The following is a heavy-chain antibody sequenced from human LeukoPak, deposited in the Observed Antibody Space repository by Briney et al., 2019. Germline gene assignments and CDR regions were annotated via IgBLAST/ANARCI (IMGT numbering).Heavy chain of an antibody. CDR2: IWYDGSNK. D-gene: IGHD2-2*01. CDR1: GFTFSSYG. CDR3: ARGYCSSTSCYAADY. Sequence: GGSLRLSYAASGFTFSSYGMHWARQAPGKGLEWVAVIWYDGSNKYYADSVKGRFTISRDNSKNTLYLQMNSLRAEDTAVYYCARGYCSSTSCYAADYWGQGTLVTVSS. V-gene: IGHV3-33*01. J-gene: IGHJ4*02.